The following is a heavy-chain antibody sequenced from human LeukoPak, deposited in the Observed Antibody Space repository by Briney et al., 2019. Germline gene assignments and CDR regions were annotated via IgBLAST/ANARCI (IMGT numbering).Heavy chain of an antibody. CDR3: AKADTAMVSYYFDY. CDR2: IIPILGIA. V-gene: IGHV1-69*04. Sequence: SVKVSCKASGGTFSSYAISWVRQAPGQGFEWMGRIIPILGIANYAQKFQGRVTITADKSTSTAYMELSSLRSEDTAVYYCAKADTAMVSYYFDYWGQGTLVTVSS. CDR1: GGTFSSYA. J-gene: IGHJ4*02. D-gene: IGHD5-18*01.